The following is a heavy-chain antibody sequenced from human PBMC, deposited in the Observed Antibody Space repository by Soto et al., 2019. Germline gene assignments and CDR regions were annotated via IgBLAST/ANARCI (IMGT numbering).Heavy chain of an antibody. J-gene: IGHJ4*02. CDR3: ARRKENDNSGYYLYYFDY. D-gene: IGHD3-22*01. CDR2: ISSSSSPI. V-gene: IGHV3-48*02. CDR1: GFTFSSYS. Sequence: PGGSLRLSCAASGFTFSSYSMNWVRQAPGKGLEWVSYISSSSSPIYYADSVRGRFTISRDNAKNSLYLQMNSLRDEDTAVYYCARRKENDNSGYYLYYFDYWGQGTLVTVSS.